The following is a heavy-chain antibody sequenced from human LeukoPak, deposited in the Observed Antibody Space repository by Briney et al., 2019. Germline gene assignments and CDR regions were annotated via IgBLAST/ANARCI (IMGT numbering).Heavy chain of an antibody. D-gene: IGHD3-22*01. CDR1: GFTFSTYA. V-gene: IGHV3-23*01. Sequence: PGGSLRLFCTASGFTFSTYAMYWVRQAPGKGLEWVSAISGSGGSTYYADSVKGRFTISRDNSKNTLYLQMNSLRAEDTAVYYCAKRPDYYDSSGYSPDAFDIWGQGTMVTVSS. J-gene: IGHJ3*02. CDR2: ISGSGGST. CDR3: AKRPDYYDSSGYSPDAFDI.